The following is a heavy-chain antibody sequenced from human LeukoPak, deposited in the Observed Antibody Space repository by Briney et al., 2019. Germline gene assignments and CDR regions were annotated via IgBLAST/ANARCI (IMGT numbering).Heavy chain of an antibody. J-gene: IGHJ3*02. CDR1: GFTFSSHA. CDR3: AKALSGSHPYDAFDI. V-gene: IGHV3-30-3*01. D-gene: IGHD1-26*01. Sequence: PGGSLRLSCAASGFTFSSHAMHWVRQAPGKGLEWVAVISYDGSNKYYADSVKGRFTISRDNSKNTLYLQMNSLRAEDTAVYYCAKALSGSHPYDAFDIWGQGTMVTVSS. CDR2: ISYDGSNK.